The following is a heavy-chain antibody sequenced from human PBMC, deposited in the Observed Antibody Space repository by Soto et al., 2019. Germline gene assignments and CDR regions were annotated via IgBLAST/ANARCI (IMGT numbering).Heavy chain of an antibody. CDR2: IYWDDDK. Sequence: QITLKESGPTLVKPTQTLTLTCTFSGFSLSTSGVGVGWIRQPPGKALEWLALIYWDDDKRYSPSLKSRLTIHKDPPKKQVVPKMTHLEPWGTATYYCAHKGSNFRVDPWGQGTLVTVSS. V-gene: IGHV2-5*02. J-gene: IGHJ5*02. CDR3: AHKGSNFRVDP. CDR1: GFSLSTSGVG. D-gene: IGHD1-1*01.